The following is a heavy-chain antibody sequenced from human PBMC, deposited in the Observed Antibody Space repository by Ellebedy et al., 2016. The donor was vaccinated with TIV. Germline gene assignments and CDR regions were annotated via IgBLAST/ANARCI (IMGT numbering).Heavy chain of an antibody. J-gene: IGHJ6*02. CDR2: TYYRSKWNN. D-gene: IGHD3-16*01. V-gene: IGHV6-1*01. CDR1: GDSVSPDIG. Sequence: SQTLSLTCVISGDSVSPDIGWNWIRQSPSRGLEWLGRTYYRSKWNNDYAVSLKSRITIDPDKDKNLFSLQLNSVTPEDTAVYYCARGWFGSGMGVWGQGTTVTVSS. CDR3: ARGWFGSGMGV.